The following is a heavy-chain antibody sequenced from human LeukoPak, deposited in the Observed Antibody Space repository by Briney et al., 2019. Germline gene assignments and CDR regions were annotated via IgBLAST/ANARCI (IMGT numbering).Heavy chain of an antibody. D-gene: IGHD6-13*01. CDR1: GGSISSGYY. Sequence: PSETLSLTCTVSGGSISSGYYWGWIRQPPGKGLEWIGSIYHSGSTYYNPSLKSRVTISVDTSKNQFSLKLSSVTAADTAVYYCARTSDGYHAFDIWGQGTMVTVSS. J-gene: IGHJ3*02. CDR3: ARTSDGYHAFDI. CDR2: IYHSGST. V-gene: IGHV4-38-2*02.